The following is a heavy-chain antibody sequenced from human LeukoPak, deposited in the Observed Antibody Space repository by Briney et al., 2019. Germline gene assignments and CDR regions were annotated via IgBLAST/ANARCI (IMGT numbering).Heavy chain of an antibody. CDR1: GGSISSSSSF. CDR3: ARVPRFYDILTGYHSGAFDI. D-gene: IGHD3-9*01. V-gene: IGHV4-39*07. Sequence: SETLSLTCTVSGGSISSSSSFWGWIRQPPGKGLEWIGIIYYSGTTYYNPSLKSRVTISVDTSKNQFSLKLSSVTAADTAVYYCARVPRFYDILTGYHSGAFDIWGQGTMVTVSS. CDR2: IYYSGTT. J-gene: IGHJ3*02.